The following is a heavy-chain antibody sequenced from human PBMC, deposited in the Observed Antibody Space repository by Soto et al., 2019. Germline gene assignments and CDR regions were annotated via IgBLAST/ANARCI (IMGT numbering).Heavy chain of an antibody. J-gene: IGHJ5*02. V-gene: IGHV4-59*06. CDR3: AGMPYTSGLRFAP. CDR1: GGSISSYY. D-gene: IGHD6-19*01. Sequence: SETLSLTCTVSGGSISSYYWSWIRQHPGKGLEWIGYIYYSGSTYYNPSLKSRVTISVDTSKNQFSLKLSSVTAADTAVYFCAGMPYTSGLRFAPWGPGTLVIVSS. CDR2: IYYSGST.